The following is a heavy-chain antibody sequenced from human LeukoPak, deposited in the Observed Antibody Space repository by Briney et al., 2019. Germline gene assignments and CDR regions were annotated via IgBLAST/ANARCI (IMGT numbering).Heavy chain of an antibody. D-gene: IGHD3-22*01. Sequence: ASVKVSCKASGYTFTGYYMHWVRQAPGQGLEWMGWMNPDSGATRYAQKFQGRVTMTRDTSINTVYMELRSLTSDDTAVYYCARGRTDYYESTGSFPALGYWGQGTLVTVSS. CDR2: MNPDSGAT. CDR3: ARGRTDYYESTGSFPALGY. V-gene: IGHV1-2*02. CDR1: GYTFTGYY. J-gene: IGHJ4*02.